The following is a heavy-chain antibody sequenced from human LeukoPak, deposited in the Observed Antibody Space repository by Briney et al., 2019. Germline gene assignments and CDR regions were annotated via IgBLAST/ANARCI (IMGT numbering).Heavy chain of an antibody. D-gene: IGHD1-26*01. CDR1: GFTVSSNY. V-gene: IGHV3-66*01. CDR2: IYSGGST. Sequence: GGSLRLSCAVSGFTVSSNYMSWVRQAPGKGLEWVSVIYSGGSTYYADSVKGRFTISRDNSKNTLYLQMNSLRAEDTAVYYCARDPGSTYYYYGMDVWGQGTTVTVSS. J-gene: IGHJ6*02. CDR3: ARDPGSTYYYYGMDV.